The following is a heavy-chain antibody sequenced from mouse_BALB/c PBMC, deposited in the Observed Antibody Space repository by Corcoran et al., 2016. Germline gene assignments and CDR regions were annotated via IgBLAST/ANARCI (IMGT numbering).Heavy chain of an antibody. J-gene: IGHJ1*01. V-gene: IGHV14-3*02. CDR2: IDPANGNT. Sequence: EVQLQQSGAELVKPGASVKLSCTASGFNIKDTYMHWVKQRPEQGMEWIGRIDPANGNTKYDPKFQGKATITADTSSNTAYLQLSNLTSEDTAVYYCARWDWYFDGWGAGTTVTVSS. CDR3: ARWDWYFDG. CDR1: GFNIKDTY.